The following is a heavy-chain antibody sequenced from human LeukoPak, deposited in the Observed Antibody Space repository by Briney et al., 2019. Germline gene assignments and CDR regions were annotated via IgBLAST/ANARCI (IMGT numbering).Heavy chain of an antibody. J-gene: IGHJ4*02. CDR3: ARQYGSEVLYYFDY. D-gene: IGHD2-8*01. CDR1: GGSISSGSYY. V-gene: IGHV4-61*02. Sequence: SQTLSLTCTVSGGSISSGSYYWSWIRQPAGKGLEWIGRIYTSGSTNYNPSLKSRVTISVGTSKNQFSLKLSSVTAADTAVYYCARQYGSEVLYYFDYWGQGTLVTVSS. CDR2: IYTSGST.